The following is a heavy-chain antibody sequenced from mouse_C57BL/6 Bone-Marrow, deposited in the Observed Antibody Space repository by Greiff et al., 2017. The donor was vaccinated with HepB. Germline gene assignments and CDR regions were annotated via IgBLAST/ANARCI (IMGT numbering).Heavy chain of an antibody. Sequence: VQRVESGPGLVQPSQSLSITCTVSGFSLPSYGVHWVRQSPGKGLEWLGVIWSGGSTDYNAAFISRLSIRKDNSKRQVFFRMNSLQADDTAIYYGARNGFDYWGQGTTRTVSS. CDR1: GFSLPSYG. V-gene: IGHV2-2*01. CDR2: IWSGGST. J-gene: IGHJ2*01. CDR3: ARNGFDY.